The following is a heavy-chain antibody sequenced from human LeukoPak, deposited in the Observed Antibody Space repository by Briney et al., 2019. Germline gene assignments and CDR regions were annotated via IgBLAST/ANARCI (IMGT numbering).Heavy chain of an antibody. J-gene: IGHJ4*02. D-gene: IGHD3-10*01. V-gene: IGHV1-18*01. Sequence: GASVKVSCKTSGYTFTSYYISWVRQAPGQGLEWMAWISAYNGNTKYAQKFQGRVTMTTDTSTSTAYMGLRSLRSDDTAVYYCARDPLRFGELLGYFDYWGQGTLVTVSS. CDR1: GYTFTSYY. CDR3: ARDPLRFGELLGYFDY. CDR2: ISAYNGNT.